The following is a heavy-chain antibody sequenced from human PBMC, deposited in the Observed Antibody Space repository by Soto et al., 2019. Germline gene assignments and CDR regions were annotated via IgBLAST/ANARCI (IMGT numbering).Heavy chain of an antibody. V-gene: IGHV4-31*02. CDR3: SRGRGSTPLRD. J-gene: IGHJ4*02. D-gene: IGHD6-13*01. CDR2: IYTTGTT. Sequence: QVQLQESGPGLVKPSQTLSLICTVSGDSMSTGGYYWTWIRQHPGKGLEWIGHIYTTGTTYYSPSLKSQVTMSIDKSSNRFSLNLSSETAADTAVYYCSRGRGSTPLRDWGPGALVTVSS. CDR1: GDSMSTGGYY.